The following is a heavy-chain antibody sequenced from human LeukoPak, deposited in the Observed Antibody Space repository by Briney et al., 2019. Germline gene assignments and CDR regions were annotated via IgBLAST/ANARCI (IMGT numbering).Heavy chain of an antibody. V-gene: IGHV5-51*01. CDR3: ARRQGCSTSSCPPDS. Sequence: GGSLRLSCRGSGYSFNTYWIGWVRQMPGKGLEWRGIIYPGDSDTRYSPSFRGQVTMSADKSINTAYLQWSSLKASDTAMYFCARRQGCSTSSCPPDSWGQGTLVTVSS. CDR1: GYSFNTYW. CDR2: IYPGDSDT. D-gene: IGHD2-2*01. J-gene: IGHJ4*02.